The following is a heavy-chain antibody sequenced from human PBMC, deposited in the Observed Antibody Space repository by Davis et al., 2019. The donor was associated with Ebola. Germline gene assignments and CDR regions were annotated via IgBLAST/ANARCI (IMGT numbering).Heavy chain of an antibody. J-gene: IGHJ4*02. CDR1: GYSFAHYW. CDR3: ARHRYGYLGGADY. Sequence: GESLKISCKGSGYSFAHYWIGWVRQMPGKGLEWMGIIFPGDSETKYSPSFEGQVTISADKSISTAYLQWNSLKASDTAIYYCARHRYGYLGGADYWGQGSLVIVSS. CDR2: IFPGDSET. V-gene: IGHV5-51*01. D-gene: IGHD5-18*01.